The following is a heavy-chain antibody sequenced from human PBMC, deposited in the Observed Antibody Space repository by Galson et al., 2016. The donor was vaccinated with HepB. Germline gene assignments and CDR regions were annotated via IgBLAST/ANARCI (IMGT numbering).Heavy chain of an antibody. CDR2: IRNKDRSYTT. J-gene: IGHJ4*02. CDR3: ARDKLWSYDY. Sequence: SLRLSCAASGFTFSDYFIDWVRQAPGKGLEWVGRIRNKDRSYTTDYAASVKGRFTISRYDSKNSVYLQRNSLKTEDTAVYFCARDKLWSYDYWGQGTLVTVSS. D-gene: IGHD3-10*01. CDR1: GFTFSDYF. V-gene: IGHV3-72*01.